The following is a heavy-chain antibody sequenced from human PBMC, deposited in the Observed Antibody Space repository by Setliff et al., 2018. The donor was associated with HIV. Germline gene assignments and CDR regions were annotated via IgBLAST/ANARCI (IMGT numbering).Heavy chain of an antibody. CDR2: INPNSGGT. CDR3: ATVGPTIWGAFDI. Sequence: ASVKVSCKASGYTFTGYYMHWVRQAPGQGLEWMGWINPNSGGTNYAQKFQGWVTMTRDTSISTAYMELSRLRSDDTAVYYCATVGPTIWGAFDIWGQGTMVTVSS. V-gene: IGHV1-2*04. J-gene: IGHJ3*02. D-gene: IGHD3-16*01. CDR1: GYTFTGYY.